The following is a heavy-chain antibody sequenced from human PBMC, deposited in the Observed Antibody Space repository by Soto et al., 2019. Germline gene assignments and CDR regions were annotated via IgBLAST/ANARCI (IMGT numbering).Heavy chain of an antibody. J-gene: IGHJ4*02. D-gene: IGHD6-19*01. CDR3: ARETSSIGIAVAGTNLHFHS. CDR1: GFSIRTGDY. V-gene: IGHV4-38-2*02. CDR2: IFHSGLT. Sequence: SETLSLTCAVSGFSIRTGDYWAWIRQPPGKGLEWIGSIFHSGLTYYNPSLNSRVTISLDTSKNQFSVGLRSVTAADTAVYYCARETSSIGIAVAGTNLHFHSWGQGALV.